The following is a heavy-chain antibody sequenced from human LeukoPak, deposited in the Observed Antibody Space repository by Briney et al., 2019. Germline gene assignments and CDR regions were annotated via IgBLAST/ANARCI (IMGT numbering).Heavy chain of an antibody. V-gene: IGHV4-39*01. CDR3: ARHSGSGSLSRPFDP. CDR1: GDSVTSGTFY. CDR2: VYYTGST. Sequence: PSETLSLTCTVSGDSVTSGTFYWAWLRQPPGKGLEWIATVYYTGSTYYNPSLKSRVTISIDASKNQFSLKLKSVVAPDTAIYYCARHSGSGSLSRPFDPWGQGSLVTVSS. J-gene: IGHJ5*02. D-gene: IGHD3-10*01.